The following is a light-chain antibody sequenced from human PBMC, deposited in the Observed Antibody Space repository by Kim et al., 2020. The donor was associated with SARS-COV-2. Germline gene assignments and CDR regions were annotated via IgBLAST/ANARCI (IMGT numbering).Light chain of an antibody. CDR3: QQVKEYPFT. CDR2: DAS. J-gene: IGKJ4*01. V-gene: IGKV1D-13*01. CDR1: QGISSA. Sequence: AIQLTQSPSSLSASVGDRVTITCRASQGISSALAWYQQKPGKPPKVLIYDASSLESGVPSRFSGSGSGADFTLTISSLQPEDFASYYCQQVKEYPFTFGGGTKVDIK.